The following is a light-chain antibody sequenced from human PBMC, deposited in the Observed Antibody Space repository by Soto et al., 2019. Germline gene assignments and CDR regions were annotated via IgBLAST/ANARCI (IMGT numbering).Light chain of an antibody. Sequence: QSALTQPASVSGSPGQSITISCTGTSSDVGGYDYVSWYQQNPGKAPRLMIYDVNNGPSGVSNRFSGSKTGNTASLTISGLQAEDEADYYCNSYSTSSTPLVFGGGTKLTVL. CDR1: SSDVGGYDY. J-gene: IGLJ2*01. V-gene: IGLV2-14*03. CDR3: NSYSTSSTPLV. CDR2: DVN.